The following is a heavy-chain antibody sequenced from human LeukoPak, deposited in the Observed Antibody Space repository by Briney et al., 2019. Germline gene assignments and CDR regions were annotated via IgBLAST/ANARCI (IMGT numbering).Heavy chain of an antibody. CDR2: INPNCGGT. D-gene: IGHD1-26*01. Sequence: GASVKVSCKASGYTFTGYYMHWVRQAPGQGLEWMGWINPNCGGTNYAQKFQGRVTMTRDTSISTAYMELSRLRSDDTAVYYCAREGVGATTFAYYFDYWGQGTLVTVSS. CDR3: AREGVGATTFAYYFDY. J-gene: IGHJ4*02. CDR1: GYTFTGYY. V-gene: IGHV1-2*02.